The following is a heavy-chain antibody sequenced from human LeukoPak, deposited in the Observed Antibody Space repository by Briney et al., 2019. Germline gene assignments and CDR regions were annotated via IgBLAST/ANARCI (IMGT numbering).Heavy chain of an antibody. V-gene: IGHV1-18*01. CDR3: ARVGRSGSPGAFDI. CDR1: GYTFHTYD. Sequence: VSVKVSCRASGYTFHTYDITWVRQAPGQGLEWMGWIRSQNGATNYAQKLQGRVTMTTDASTSTVHMELRSLRSDDTAVYYCARVGRSGSPGAFDIWGQGTMVIVSA. J-gene: IGHJ3*02. D-gene: IGHD1-26*01. CDR2: IRSQNGAT.